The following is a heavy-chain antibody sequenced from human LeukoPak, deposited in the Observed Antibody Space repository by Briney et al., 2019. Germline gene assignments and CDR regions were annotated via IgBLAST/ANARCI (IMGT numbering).Heavy chain of an antibody. D-gene: IGHD3-22*01. CDR2: ISYVGSNK. V-gene: IGHV3-30*18. Sequence: GGSLRLSCAASGFIFSDYGIHWVRQAPGKGLEWVAVISYVGSNKYYADSVKGRFTISRDNSKNTLYLQMNSLRAEDTAVFYCAKGMTYYYDSSDALDIWGQGTMVTVSS. J-gene: IGHJ3*02. CDR3: AKGMTYYYDSSDALDI. CDR1: GFIFSDYG.